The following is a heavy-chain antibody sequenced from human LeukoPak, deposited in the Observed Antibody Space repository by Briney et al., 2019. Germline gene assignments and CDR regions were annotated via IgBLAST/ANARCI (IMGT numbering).Heavy chain of an antibody. V-gene: IGHV4-59*01. D-gene: IGHD3-10*01. CDR3: ARRITMVRGVLN. CDR2: IYYSGST. J-gene: IGHJ4*02. Sequence: PSETLSLTCTVSGGSISSYYWSWIRQPPGKGLEWIGHIYYSGSTNYNPSLKSRVTISVDTSKNQFSLKLSSVTAADTAVYYCARRITMVRGVLNWGQGTLVTVSS. CDR1: GGSISSYY.